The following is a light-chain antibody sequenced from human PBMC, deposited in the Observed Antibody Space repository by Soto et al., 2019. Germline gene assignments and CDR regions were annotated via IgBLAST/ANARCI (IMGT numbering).Light chain of an antibody. V-gene: IGKV1-27*01. Sequence: DIQMTQSPSSLSASVGDRVTITCRASQGISNYLAWYQQKPGKVPKLLIYAASTLQSGVPSRFSSSGSGTDVTLTISSLQPEDVATYYCQKYNSAPHTVGQGTKLEIK. J-gene: IGKJ2*01. CDR2: AAS. CDR1: QGISNY. CDR3: QKYNSAPHT.